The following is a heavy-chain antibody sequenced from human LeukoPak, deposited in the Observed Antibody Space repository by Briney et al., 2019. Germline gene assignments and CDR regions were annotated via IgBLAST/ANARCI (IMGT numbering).Heavy chain of an antibody. CDR2: IHPGRGDT. CDR3: ARGSSGWLFGY. J-gene: IGHJ4*02. D-gene: IGHD6-19*01. Sequence: ASVKVSCKALGYTFTDHYFHWLRQAPGQGLEWMGWIHPGRGDTNYAQKFQGRVTMTRDTSTSTVYMELSSLRSEDTAVYYCARGSSGWLFGYWGQGTLVTVSS. CDR1: GYTFTDHY. V-gene: IGHV1-2*02.